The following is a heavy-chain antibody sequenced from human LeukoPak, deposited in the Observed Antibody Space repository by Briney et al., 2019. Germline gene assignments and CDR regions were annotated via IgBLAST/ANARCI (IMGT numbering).Heavy chain of an antibody. CDR1: GGSISSYY. CDR3: ARGIRSAYWYFDY. D-gene: IGHD3-22*01. Sequence: PSETLSLTCTVSGGSISSYYWSWIRQPPGKGLERIGYIYHSGSTKYNPSLKSRVTISVDTSTKQFSLRLSSVTAADTAVYYCARGIRSAYWYFDYWGQGTLVTVSS. CDR2: IYHSGST. J-gene: IGHJ4*02. V-gene: IGHV4-59*01.